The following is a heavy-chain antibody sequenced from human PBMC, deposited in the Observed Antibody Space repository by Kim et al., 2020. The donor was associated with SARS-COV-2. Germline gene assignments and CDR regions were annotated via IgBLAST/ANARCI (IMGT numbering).Heavy chain of an antibody. CDR1: GYTFTGYY. CDR3: ARVCYDILTGYSYGMDV. D-gene: IGHD3-9*01. CDR2: INPNSGGT. V-gene: IGHV1-2*06. Sequence: ASVKVSCKASGYTFTGYYMHWVRQAPGQGLEWMGRINPNSGGTNYAQKFQGRVTMTRDTSISTAYMELSRLRSDDTAVYYCARVCYDILTGYSYGMDVWGQGTTVTVSS. J-gene: IGHJ6*02.